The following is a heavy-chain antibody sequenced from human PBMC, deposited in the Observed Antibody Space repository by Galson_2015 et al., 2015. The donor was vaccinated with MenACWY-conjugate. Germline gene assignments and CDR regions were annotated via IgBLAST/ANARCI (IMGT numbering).Heavy chain of an antibody. Sequence: SLRLSCAASGFTFSTYGMNWVRQAPGKGLEWVSSIHSSSGYIYYADSLKGRFAISRDNARNSLYLQMNSLTAEDTAVYYCARTSAGYCSNTNCYVSIDYWGQGTLVTVSS. CDR1: GFTFSTYG. D-gene: IGHD2-2*01. V-gene: IGHV3-21*01. CDR2: IHSSSGYI. CDR3: ARTSAGYCSNTNCYVSIDY. J-gene: IGHJ4*02.